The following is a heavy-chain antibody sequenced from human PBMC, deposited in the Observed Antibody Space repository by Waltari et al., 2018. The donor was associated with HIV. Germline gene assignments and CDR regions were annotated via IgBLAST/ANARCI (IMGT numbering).Heavy chain of an antibody. CDR1: GLTFRSYW. Sequence: EVQLVESGGGLVQPGGSLRLSCAASGLTFRSYWMSWVRQAPGKGLELLANIKQDGSEEYYVDSGKGRFTISRDNAKNSLYLQMNSLRAEDTAVYYCATLGGGYSYGALDYWGQGTLVTVSS. V-gene: IGHV3-7*01. CDR2: IKQDGSEE. J-gene: IGHJ4*02. D-gene: IGHD5-18*01. CDR3: ATLGGGYSYGALDY.